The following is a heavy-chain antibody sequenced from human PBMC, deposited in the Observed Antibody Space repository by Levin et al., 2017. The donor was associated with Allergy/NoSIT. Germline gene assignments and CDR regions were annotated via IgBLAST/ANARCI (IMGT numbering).Heavy chain of an antibody. V-gene: IGHV1-18*01. CDR2: ISGYNGNA. D-gene: IGHD1-26*01. CDR3: ARDGATGEFYSYFGMDV. J-gene: IGHJ6*02. CDR1: SYTFTKYG. Sequence: PLASVKVSCKTASYTFTKYGISWVRQAPGQGLEWMGWISGYNGNANYAQKFQGRISMTTDTFTSTVYMELRSLTSDDTAVYYCARDGATGEFYSYFGMDVWGQGTTVTVSS.